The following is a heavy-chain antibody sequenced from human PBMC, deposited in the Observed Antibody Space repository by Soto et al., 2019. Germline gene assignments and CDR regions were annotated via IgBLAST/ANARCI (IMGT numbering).Heavy chain of an antibody. CDR3: ARDWPDTYCGGDCPLGYFYHGMDV. D-gene: IGHD2-21*02. Sequence: QVQLVQSGAELKKPGASVSLSCKASGFTFNTYYIHWVRQSPGEGLQWLGVINPSNGFTSYAQKFQGRVTMTAYTSTMTVYLELSSLRSEDTAVYFCARDWPDTYCGGDCPLGYFYHGMDVWGQGTAVTVSS. V-gene: IGHV1-46*02. CDR2: INPSNGFT. CDR1: GFTFNTYY. J-gene: IGHJ6*02.